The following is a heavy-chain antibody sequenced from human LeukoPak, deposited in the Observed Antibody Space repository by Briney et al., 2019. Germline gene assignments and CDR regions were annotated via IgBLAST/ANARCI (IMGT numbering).Heavy chain of an antibody. CDR2: SNHSGST. J-gene: IGHJ4*02. V-gene: IGHV4-34*01. D-gene: IGHD3-3*01. CDR3: ARRYDFWSGKGVHFDY. CDR1: GGSFSAYY. Sequence: SETLSLTCAVYGGSFSAYYWSWIRQPPGKGLEWNGESNHSGSTNYNPSLKSRVTISVDTSKNQFSLKLSSVTAADTAVYYCARRYDFWSGKGVHFDYWGQGTLVTVSS.